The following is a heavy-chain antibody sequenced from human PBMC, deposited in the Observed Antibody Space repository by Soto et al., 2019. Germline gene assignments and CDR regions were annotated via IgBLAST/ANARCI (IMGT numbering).Heavy chain of an antibody. V-gene: IGHV1-18*01. D-gene: IGHD5-12*01. CDR1: GYNFINYG. Sequence: ASVKVSCKASGYNFINYGITWVRQAPGQGLEWMGWISAYNGHTSYAQKFQGRVTMTRDTSTSTVYMELSSLRSEDTAVYYCARGTGGAVEMATIFDYWGQGTLVTVSS. CDR3: ARGTGGAVEMATIFDY. J-gene: IGHJ4*02. CDR2: ISAYNGHT.